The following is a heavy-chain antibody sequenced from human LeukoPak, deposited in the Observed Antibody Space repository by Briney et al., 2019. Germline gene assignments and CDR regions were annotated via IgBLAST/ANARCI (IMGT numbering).Heavy chain of an antibody. V-gene: IGHV3-21*04. D-gene: IGHD3-10*02. CDR1: GFTFSRYS. J-gene: IGHJ6*03. CDR3: ARVNRAVVPLYMDV. CDR2: ISSSSYI. Sequence: GGSLRLSCAASGFTFSRYSMNWVRQAPGKGLEWVSSISSSSYIYYAGSVKGRFTISRDNAKNSLYLQMNSLRAEDTAVYYCARVNRAVVPLYMDVWGKGTTVTVSS.